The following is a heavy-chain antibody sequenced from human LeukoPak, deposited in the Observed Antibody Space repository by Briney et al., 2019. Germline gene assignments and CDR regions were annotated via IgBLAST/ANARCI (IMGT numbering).Heavy chain of an antibody. Sequence: SETLSLTCTVSGGSISSGDYYWSWIRQPPGKGLEWIGYIYYSGSTYYNPSLKSRVTISVDTSKNQFSLKLSSVTAADTAVYYCARTGYSTGWSLYYWGQGTLVTVSS. CDR3: ARTGYSTGWSLYY. CDR1: GGSISSGDYY. D-gene: IGHD6-19*01. V-gene: IGHV4-30-4*08. J-gene: IGHJ4*02. CDR2: IYYSGST.